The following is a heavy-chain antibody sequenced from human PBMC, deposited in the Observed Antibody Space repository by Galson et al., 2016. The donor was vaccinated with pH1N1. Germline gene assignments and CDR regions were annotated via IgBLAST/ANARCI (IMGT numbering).Heavy chain of an antibody. J-gene: IGHJ6*03. V-gene: IGHV1-8*01. CDR2: MNPNSGNT. Sequence: SVKVSCKASGYTFTNYDINWVRQATGQGLEWMGWMNPNSGNTGYAQEFQGRVTITRNTSISTAYMELSSLRSEDTALYYCARAGCVSGSCRTGINYYMYVWWEGTTLTVTS. CDR3: ARAGCVSGSCRTGINYYMYV. CDR1: GYTFTNYD. D-gene: IGHD2-15*01.